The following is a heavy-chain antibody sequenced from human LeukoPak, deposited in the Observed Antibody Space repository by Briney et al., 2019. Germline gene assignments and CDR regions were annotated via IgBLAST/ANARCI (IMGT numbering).Heavy chain of an antibody. J-gene: IGHJ5*02. V-gene: IGHV1-2*06. CDR1: GYTFTGYY. Sequence: ASVKVSCKASGYTFTGYYMHWVRQAPGQGLEWMGRINPNSGGTNYAQKFQGRVTMTRDTSISTAYMELSRLRSDDTAVYYCARGPTGYSRENWFDPWGQGTLVTVSS. CDR2: INPNSGGT. CDR3: ARGPTGYSRENWFDP. D-gene: IGHD6-13*01.